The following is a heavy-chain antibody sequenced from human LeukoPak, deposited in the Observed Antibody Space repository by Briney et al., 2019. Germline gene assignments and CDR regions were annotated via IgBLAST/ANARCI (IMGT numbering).Heavy chain of an antibody. CDR2: IYNRGST. Sequence: PSETLSLTCTVSGGSISSYYWSWIRQPPGKGLEWIGYIYNRGSTNYNPSLKSRVTISLDTSKNQFSLKPRSVTAAATAVYYCARDRPGIAVAGDAFDIWGQGTMVTVSS. D-gene: IGHD6-19*01. CDR3: ARDRPGIAVAGDAFDI. J-gene: IGHJ3*02. CDR1: GGSISSYY. V-gene: IGHV4-59*01.